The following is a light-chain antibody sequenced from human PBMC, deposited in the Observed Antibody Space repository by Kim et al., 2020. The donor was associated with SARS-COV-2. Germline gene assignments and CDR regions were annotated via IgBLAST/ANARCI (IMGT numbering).Light chain of an antibody. Sequence: LTQPASVSGSPGQSITISCTGTRSDIGVYDAVSWYQQHPDKVPKLLIFDVTGRPSGISDRFSGSKSDNTASLTISGLQPEDEADYYCSSYTTRGTRLCGTGTKVTVL. J-gene: IGLJ1*01. CDR2: DVT. CDR3: SSYTTRGTRL. V-gene: IGLV2-14*03. CDR1: RSDIGVYDA.